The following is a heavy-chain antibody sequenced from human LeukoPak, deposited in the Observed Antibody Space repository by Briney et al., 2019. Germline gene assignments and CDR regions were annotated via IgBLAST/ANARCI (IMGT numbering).Heavy chain of an antibody. Sequence: SVKVSCKASGGTFSSYTISWVRQAPGQGLEWMGRIIPILGIANYAQKFQGRVTITADKSTSTVYMELSSLRSEDTAVYYCASTTVNYYDSSVLRRAEYFQHWGQGTLVTVSS. D-gene: IGHD3-22*01. J-gene: IGHJ1*01. CDR1: GGTFSSYT. CDR3: ASTTVNYYDSSVLRRAEYFQH. V-gene: IGHV1-69*02. CDR2: IIPILGIA.